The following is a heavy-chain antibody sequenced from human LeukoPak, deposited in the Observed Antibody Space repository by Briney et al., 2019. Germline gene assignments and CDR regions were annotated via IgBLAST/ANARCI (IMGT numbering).Heavy chain of an antibody. CDR3: ARNWNYCSGCSCRPYYFDY. D-gene: IGHD2-15*01. J-gene: IGHJ4*02. CDR1: GYTFTSYG. Sequence: ASVKVSCKASGYTFTSYGISWVRQAPGQGLEWLGWISAYNGNTNYAQKLQGRVTMTEDTSTSTAYMELRSLKSDDTAVYYCARNWNYCSGCSCRPYYFDYWGQGTLVTVSS. CDR2: ISAYNGNT. V-gene: IGHV1-18*01.